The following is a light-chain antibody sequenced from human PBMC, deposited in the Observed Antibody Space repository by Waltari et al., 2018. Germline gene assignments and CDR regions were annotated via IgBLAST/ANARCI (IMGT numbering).Light chain of an antibody. CDR3: QQYFTSPSLT. J-gene: IGKJ4*01. CDR2: WAS. Sequence: DIVMTQSPDTLPVSLGARATINCQTSQSVLYTSNNKNYLGWYQQKPGQPPKLLIYWASTRDSGVPDRFIGSGSGTDFTLTINSLQAEDVAVYYCQQYFTSPSLTFGGGTKVEVK. CDR1: QSVLYTSNNKNY. V-gene: IGKV4-1*01.